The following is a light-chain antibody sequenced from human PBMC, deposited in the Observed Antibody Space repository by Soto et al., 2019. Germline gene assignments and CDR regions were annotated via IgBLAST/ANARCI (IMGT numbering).Light chain of an antibody. CDR2: GAS. V-gene: IGKV3-15*01. J-gene: IGKJ4*01. CDR3: QQYNNWPLT. Sequence: EIVMTQSPATLSVSPGERATLSCRASQSVSSNLAWYQQKPGQAPRLLIYGASTRATGIPARLSGSRSGTEFTLTISSLQSEDFAVYYCQQYNNWPLTFGGGTKVEIK. CDR1: QSVSSN.